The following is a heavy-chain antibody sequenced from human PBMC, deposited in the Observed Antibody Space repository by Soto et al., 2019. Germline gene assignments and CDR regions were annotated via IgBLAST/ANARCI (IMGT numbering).Heavy chain of an antibody. V-gene: IGHV3-33*01. CDR1: GFTFSSYG. CDR3: ARNSAYGSGSPIDY. Sequence: QVQLVESGGGVVQPGRSLRLSCAASGFTFSSYGMHWVRQAPGKGLEWVAVIWYDGSNKYYADSVKGRFTISRDNSKNTLYLQMNSLRAEDTAVYYCARNSAYGSGSPIDYWGQGTPVTVSS. J-gene: IGHJ4*02. CDR2: IWYDGSNK. D-gene: IGHD3-10*01.